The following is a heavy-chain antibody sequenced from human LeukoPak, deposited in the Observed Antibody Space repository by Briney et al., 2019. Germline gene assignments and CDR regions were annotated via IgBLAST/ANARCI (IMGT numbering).Heavy chain of an antibody. V-gene: IGHV4-59*01. CDR1: DGSISSYY. Sequence: PSETLSLTCTVSDGSISSYYWSWIRQPPGKGLEWIGYIYYSGSTNYNPSLKSRVTISVDTSKNQFSLKLSSVTAADTAVYYCARGLEQWLVKDYYYYMDVWGKGTTVTVSS. CDR2: IYYSGST. CDR3: ARGLEQWLVKDYYYYMDV. J-gene: IGHJ6*03. D-gene: IGHD6-19*01.